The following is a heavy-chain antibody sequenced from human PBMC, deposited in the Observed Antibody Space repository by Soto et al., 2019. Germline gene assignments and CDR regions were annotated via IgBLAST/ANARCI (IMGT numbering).Heavy chain of an antibody. CDR1: GFTFSSYA. V-gene: IGHV3-23*01. CDR2: ISGSGGST. Sequence: TGGSLRLSCAASGFTFSSYAMSWVRQAPGKGLEWVSAISGSGGSTYYADSVKGRFTISRDNSKNTLYLQMNSLRAEDTAVYYCAIFGSYRTNKAFDIWGQGTMVTVSS. J-gene: IGHJ3*02. D-gene: IGHD1-26*01. CDR3: AIFGSYRTNKAFDI.